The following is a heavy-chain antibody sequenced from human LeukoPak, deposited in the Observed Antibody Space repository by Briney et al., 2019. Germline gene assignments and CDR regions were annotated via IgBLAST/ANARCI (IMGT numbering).Heavy chain of an antibody. Sequence: SETLSLTCTVSGASISSGDYYWSWIRQPPGKGLEWIGYIYYSGNTYYNPSLWGRVTISLDMSKNQFSLSLSSVTAADTAVYYCARGSYDGGSGWGRFNYWGPGTLVTVSS. CDR3: ARGSYDGGSGWGRFNY. CDR1: GASISSGDYY. CDR2: IYYSGNT. J-gene: IGHJ4*02. D-gene: IGHD6-19*01. V-gene: IGHV4-30-4*01.